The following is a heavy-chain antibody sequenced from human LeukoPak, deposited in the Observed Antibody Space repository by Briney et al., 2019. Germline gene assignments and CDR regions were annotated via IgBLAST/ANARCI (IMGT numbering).Heavy chain of an antibody. Sequence: AGSLRLSSAASGFTFDDYGMSWVRQAQGKGLEWVSGINWNGGSTGYAGSVKGRFTISTANAKNSLYLQMNSLRAEDTALYYCARDLVSGSYYSYGAFDIWGQGTMVTVSS. CDR2: INWNGGST. CDR3: ARDLVSGSYYSYGAFDI. V-gene: IGHV3-20*03. J-gene: IGHJ3*02. CDR1: GFTFDDYG. D-gene: IGHD1-26*01.